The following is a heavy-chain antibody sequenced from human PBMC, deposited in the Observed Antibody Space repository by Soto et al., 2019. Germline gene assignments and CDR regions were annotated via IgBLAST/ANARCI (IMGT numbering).Heavy chain of an antibody. D-gene: IGHD3-10*01. J-gene: IGHJ6*02. Sequence: ASVKVSCKASGDTFTGYYMHCVRQAPGQVLEWMGWINPNSGGTNYAQKFQGRVTMTRDTSISTAYMELSRLRSDDTAVYYCARDPLTMVRGVPYYYYGMDVWGQGTTVTVSS. CDR3: ARDPLTMVRGVPYYYYGMDV. V-gene: IGHV1-2*02. CDR2: INPNSGGT. CDR1: GDTFTGYY.